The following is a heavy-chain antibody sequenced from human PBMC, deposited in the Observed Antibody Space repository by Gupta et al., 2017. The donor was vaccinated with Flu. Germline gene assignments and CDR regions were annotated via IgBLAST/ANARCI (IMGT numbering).Heavy chain of an antibody. Sequence: QVQLVQSGAEVKKPGASMKISCKASGYTFTNSYLHWVRQAPGQGLEWMAMINPNSGSTSYAQNFQGRVTMTRDTSTSTVYMELSSLRSEDTAVYYCARDSDTVVVPHTTYFFDSWGQGTLVTVSS. D-gene: IGHD2-2*01. CDR2: INPNSGST. J-gene: IGHJ4*02. CDR1: GYTFTNSY. CDR3: ARDSDTVVVPHTTYFFDS. V-gene: IGHV1-46*01.